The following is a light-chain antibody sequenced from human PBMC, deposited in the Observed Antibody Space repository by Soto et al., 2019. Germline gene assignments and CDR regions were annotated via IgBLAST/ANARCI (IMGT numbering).Light chain of an antibody. Sequence: EIVLTQSPGTLSLSPGERATLSCRASQSVPNNYLAWYQQKPGQAPRFVIYGASTRASGIPDRFSGSGSGTDFTLTISRLEPEDFAVYYCQQFETFGPGTKVDIK. J-gene: IGKJ1*01. CDR3: QQFET. CDR1: QSVPNNY. V-gene: IGKV3-20*01. CDR2: GAS.